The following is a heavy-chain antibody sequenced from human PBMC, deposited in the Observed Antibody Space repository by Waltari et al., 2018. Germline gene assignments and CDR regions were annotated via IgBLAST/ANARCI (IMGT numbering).Heavy chain of an antibody. V-gene: IGHV3-33*01. J-gene: IGHJ5*02. D-gene: IGHD3-3*01. CDR1: GFTFSSYG. Sequence: QVQLVESGGGVVQPGRSLRLSCAASGFTFSSYGMHWVRQAPGKGLGWVAGIWYDGSNKYYADSVKCRFTISRDNSKNTLYLQMNSLRAEDTAVYYCAREALRRYYDFWSGYSPFDPWGQGTLVTVSS. CDR2: IWYDGSNK. CDR3: AREALRRYYDFWSGYSPFDP.